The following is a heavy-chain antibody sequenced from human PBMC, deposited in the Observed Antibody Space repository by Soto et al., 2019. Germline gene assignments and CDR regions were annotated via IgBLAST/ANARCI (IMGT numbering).Heavy chain of an antibody. Sequence: PSETLSLTCAVSGGSFSGYIWTWIRQTPGKGLQWIGQINHSGSSIYNPSLKNRVTISTMSNNKFSLELSSVTAADTAVYYCTRGLFSGSSYSGSWYYFDSWGQGTMVTAPQ. CDR2: INHSGSS. J-gene: IGHJ4*02. CDR1: GGSFSGYI. V-gene: IGHV4-34*01. CDR3: TRGLFSGSSYSGSWYYFDS. D-gene: IGHD1-26*01.